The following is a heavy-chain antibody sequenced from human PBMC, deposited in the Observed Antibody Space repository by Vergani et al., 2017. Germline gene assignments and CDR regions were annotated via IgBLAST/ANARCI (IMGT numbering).Heavy chain of an antibody. J-gene: IGHJ4*02. D-gene: IGHD6-19*01. Sequence: QVQLVESGGGVVQPGGSLRLSCAASGFNFRSYGMHWVRQAPGKGLEWVAFIRYDGSTTYYADSVKGRFTISSDKSKSTLFLQMNSLRTEDTAVYYCATRAVSGLYLFDHWGQGTLVTVSS. CDR1: GFNFRSYG. V-gene: IGHV3-30*02. CDR3: ATRAVSGLYLFDH. CDR2: IRYDGSTT.